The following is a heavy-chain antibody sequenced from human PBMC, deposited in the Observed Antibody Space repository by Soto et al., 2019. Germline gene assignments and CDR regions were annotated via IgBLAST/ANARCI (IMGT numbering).Heavy chain of an antibody. V-gene: IGHV4-61*01. CDR3: ARGVTMITGFDY. D-gene: IGHD3-22*01. CDR2: IFFNGST. J-gene: IGHJ4*02. CDR1: GGSVSSGSYY. Sequence: SETLSLTCTVSGGSVSSGSYYWSWIRQPPGKGLVLIGYIFFNGSTNYNPSLKSRVTMSVYTSRDQFSLRLSSVTAPDTAFYYCARGVTMITGFDYWGQGSLVTVSS.